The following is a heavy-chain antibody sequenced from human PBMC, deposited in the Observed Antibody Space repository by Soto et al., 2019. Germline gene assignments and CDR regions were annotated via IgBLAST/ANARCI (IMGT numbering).Heavy chain of an antibody. CDR2: IYHSGST. Sequence: SETLSLTCAVSGGSISSGGYSLSWIRQPPGKGLEWIGYIYHSGSTYYNPALKSRVTILVDRSKNQFSLKLSSVTAADTAVYYCAREHLGTTGYFDYWGQGTLVTVSS. J-gene: IGHJ4*02. D-gene: IGHD1-7*01. CDR1: GGSISSGGYS. V-gene: IGHV4-30-2*01. CDR3: AREHLGTTGYFDY.